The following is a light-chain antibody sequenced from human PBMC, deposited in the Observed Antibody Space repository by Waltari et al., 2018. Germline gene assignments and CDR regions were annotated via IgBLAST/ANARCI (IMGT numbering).Light chain of an antibody. CDR1: SSDVEKYNL. J-gene: IGLJ1*01. Sequence: QSALTQPASVSRSPGQSIPISCTGNSSDVEKYNLVSWYQPHPDKAPKLMIYEVTKRPSGVSNRFSGSKSGNTASLTISGLQAEDEADYYCCSYAGGGTYVFGPGTKVTVL. CDR2: EVT. V-gene: IGLV2-23*02. CDR3: CSYAGGGTYV.